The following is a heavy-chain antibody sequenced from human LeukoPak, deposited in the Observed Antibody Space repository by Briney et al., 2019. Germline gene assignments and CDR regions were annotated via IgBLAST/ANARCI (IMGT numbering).Heavy chain of an antibody. CDR1: GGTFSSYA. D-gene: IGHD6-6*01. V-gene: IGHV1-69*13. Sequence: ASVKVSCKASGGTFSSYAISWVRQAPGQGLEWMGGIIPIFGTANYAQKFQGRVTITADESTSTAYMELSSLRSEDTAVYYCARASSSPGWFDPWGQGTLVTVSS. J-gene: IGHJ5*02. CDR3: ARASSSPGWFDP. CDR2: IIPIFGTA.